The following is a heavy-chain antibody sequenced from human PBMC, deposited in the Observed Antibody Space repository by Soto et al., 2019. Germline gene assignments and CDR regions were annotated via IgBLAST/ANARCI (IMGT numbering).Heavy chain of an antibody. V-gene: IGHV3-23*01. CDR2: ISTSGGNK. CDR3: AKEDIAARRLPLRWFDP. CDR1: GFPYTNYA. D-gene: IGHD6-6*01. Sequence: PGGSMRLSCAASGFPYTNYAMTWVRQTPGKGLEWVSTISTSGGNKYYADSVKGRFTISRDNSKNTLYLQMNSLRAEDTAVYYCAKEDIAARRLPLRWFDPWGQGTLVTVSS. J-gene: IGHJ5*02.